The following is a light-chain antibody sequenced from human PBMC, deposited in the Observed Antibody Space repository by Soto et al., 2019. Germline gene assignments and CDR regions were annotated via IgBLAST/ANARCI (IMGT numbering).Light chain of an antibody. CDR1: QSVSSY. V-gene: IGKV3-11*01. Sequence: EIVLTQSPATLSLSPGERATLSCRASQSVSSYLAWYQQKPGQAPRLLIYDASNRATGIPARFSGSGSGTDFTLTISSLEPEDFAVYYCLQLYYFSWTFGQGTKVEIK. CDR2: DAS. J-gene: IGKJ1*01. CDR3: LQLYYFSWT.